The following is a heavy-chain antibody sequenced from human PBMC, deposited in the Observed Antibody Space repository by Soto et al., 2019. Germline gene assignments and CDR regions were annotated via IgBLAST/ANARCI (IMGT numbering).Heavy chain of an antibody. CDR3: ARNTPGYYHYDY. CDR2: IYPGNGDT. V-gene: IGHV1-3*01. Sequence: QVHIVQSGAEVKKTGASVKISCQASGYTFTTYARHWVRQDPGQRLEWMGWIYPGNGDTEYSQRFHDRVTFTRDPSASTAYMELRSLTSEDTAMYYCARNTPGYYHYDYWGQGTRLTVSS. J-gene: IGHJ4*02. CDR1: GYTFTTYA. D-gene: IGHD3-22*01.